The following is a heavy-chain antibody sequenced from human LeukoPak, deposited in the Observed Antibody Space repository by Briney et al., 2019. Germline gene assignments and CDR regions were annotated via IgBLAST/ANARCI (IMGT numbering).Heavy chain of an antibody. CDR3: ARGRGQLALFDY. J-gene: IGHJ4*02. D-gene: IGHD6-6*01. Sequence: PSETLSLTCAVYGGSFSGYYWSWIRQPPGKGLEWIGEINHSGSTNYNPSLKSRVTISVDTSKNQFSLKLSSVTAADTAVYYCARGRGQLALFDYWGQGTLVTVSS. V-gene: IGHV4-34*01. CDR1: GGSFSGYY. CDR2: INHSGST.